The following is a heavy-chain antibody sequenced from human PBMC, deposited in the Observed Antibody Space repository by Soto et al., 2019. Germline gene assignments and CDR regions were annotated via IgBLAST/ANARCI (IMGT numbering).Heavy chain of an antibody. D-gene: IGHD1-26*01. CDR2: ISSSSSYI. V-gene: IGHV3-21*01. Sequence: GGSLRLSCAASGFTFSSYSMNWVRQAPGKGLEWVSSISSSSSYIYYADSVRGRFTISRDNAKNSLYLQMNSLRAEDTAVYYCARDHVSGSYYRDYGMDVWGQGTTVTVSS. CDR1: GFTFSSYS. CDR3: ARDHVSGSYYRDYGMDV. J-gene: IGHJ6*02.